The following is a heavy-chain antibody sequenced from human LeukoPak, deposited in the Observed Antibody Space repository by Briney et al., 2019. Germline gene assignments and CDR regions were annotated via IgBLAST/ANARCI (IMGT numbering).Heavy chain of an antibody. J-gene: IGHJ4*02. Sequence: PSETLSLTCAVYGGSFSGYYWSWIRQPPGKGLEWIGEINHSGSTNYNPSLKSRVTISVDTSKNQFSLKLSSVTAADTAVYYCARIESYYDFWSGYLETFFDYWGQGTLVTVSS. V-gene: IGHV4-34*01. CDR1: GGSFSGYY. D-gene: IGHD3-3*01. CDR3: ARIESYYDFWSGYLETFFDY. CDR2: INHSGST.